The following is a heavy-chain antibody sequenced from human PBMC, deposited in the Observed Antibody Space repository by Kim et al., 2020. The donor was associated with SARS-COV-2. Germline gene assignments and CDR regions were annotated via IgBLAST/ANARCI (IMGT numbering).Heavy chain of an antibody. V-gene: IGHV3-30*01. D-gene: IGHD2-15*01. CDR2: IVFDGNKE. CDR3: ARRGMVASAMDV. CDR1: GVLFSSSG. J-gene: IGHJ6*01. Sequence: LCGAASGVLFSSSGNVWVFLSSGPVYWGVAKIVFDGNKEHFADSLKGRFTISRDNPKNILFLQLNNLTTEDTAVYLCARRGMVASAMDVWGLG.